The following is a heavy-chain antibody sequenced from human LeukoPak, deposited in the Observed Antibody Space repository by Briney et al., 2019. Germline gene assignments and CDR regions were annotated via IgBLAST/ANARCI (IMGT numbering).Heavy chain of an antibody. D-gene: IGHD3-22*01. CDR1: GGSFSGYY. CDR2: INHSGST. J-gene: IGHJ3*01. Sequence: SETLSLTCAVYGGSFSGYYWSWIRQPPGKGLEWIGEINHSGSTNYNPSLKSRVTISVDTSKNQFSLKLSSVTAADTAVYYCATLRGDYYDSRAYDLWGQGTMVTVSS. CDR3: ATLRGDYYDSRAYDL. V-gene: IGHV4-34*01.